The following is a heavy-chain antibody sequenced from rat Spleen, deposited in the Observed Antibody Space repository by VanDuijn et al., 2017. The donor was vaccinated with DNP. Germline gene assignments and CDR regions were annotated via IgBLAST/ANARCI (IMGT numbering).Heavy chain of an antibody. D-gene: IGHD1-11*01. J-gene: IGHJ2*01. CDR3: ARLGGD. CDR1: GFSFSDYY. CDR2: ISSDGSRT. Sequence: EVQLVESGGGLVQPGRSLKLSCAASGFSFSDYYMAWVRQAPTKGLEWVASISSDGSRTYYRDSVRGRFTISRNNAKSTRYLHMDSLRSEDTATYYCARLGGDWGQGVMVTVSS. V-gene: IGHV5-7*01.